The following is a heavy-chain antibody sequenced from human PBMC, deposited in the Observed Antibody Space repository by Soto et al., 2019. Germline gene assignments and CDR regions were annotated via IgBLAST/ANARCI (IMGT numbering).Heavy chain of an antibody. J-gene: IGHJ6*02. CDR2: INHSGGT. V-gene: IGHV4-34*01. D-gene: IGHD3-16*01. CDR3: AIGGGVGKQYYYYGMDV. Sequence: QVQLQQWGAGLLKPSETLSLTCAVYGGSFSGYYWSWIRQPPGKGLEWIGEINHSGGTNYNPSLKSRVTISVDTSKNQFSLKLSSVTAADTAVYYCAIGGGVGKQYYYYGMDVWGQGTTVTVSS. CDR1: GGSFSGYY.